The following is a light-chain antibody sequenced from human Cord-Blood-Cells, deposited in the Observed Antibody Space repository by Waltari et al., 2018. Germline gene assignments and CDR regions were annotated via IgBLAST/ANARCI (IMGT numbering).Light chain of an antibody. CDR1: QSVLYSSNNKNY. V-gene: IGKV4-1*01. CDR3: QQYYSTPWT. Sequence: DIVMTQSPDSLAVSLGERATINCKSSQSVLYSSNNKNYLAWYQQKPGQPPKLLIYWASTLESGVPYRFSGSGSGTDFTLTISSLQAEDVAVYYCQQYYSTPWTFGQGTKVEIK. J-gene: IGKJ1*01. CDR2: WAS.